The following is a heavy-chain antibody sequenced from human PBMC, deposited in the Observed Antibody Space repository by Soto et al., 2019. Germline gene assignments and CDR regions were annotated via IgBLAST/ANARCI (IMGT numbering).Heavy chain of an antibody. Sequence: GGSLRLSCVASGFTFSTYAMDWVRQAPGKGLEWVGVIMHNGGNERYADSVKGRFTISRDNAQNTLFLQMNSLRPEDTAVYYCAKVYYDFWSGYKDEYYFDYWGQGTLVTVSS. CDR2: IMHNGGNE. D-gene: IGHD3-3*01. V-gene: IGHV3-30-3*01. CDR1: GFTFSTYA. J-gene: IGHJ4*02. CDR3: AKVYYDFWSGYKDEYYFDY.